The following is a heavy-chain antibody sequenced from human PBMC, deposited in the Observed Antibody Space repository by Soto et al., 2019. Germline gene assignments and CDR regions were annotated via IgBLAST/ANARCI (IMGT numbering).Heavy chain of an antibody. V-gene: IGHV1-3*01. CDR2: INAGNGNT. D-gene: IGHD3-22*01. CDR3: ARDTLYDSSGYYYVGYNWFDP. J-gene: IGHJ5*02. Sequence: ASVKVSCKASGYTFTSYAMHWVRQSPGQRLEWMGWINAGNGNTKYSQKFQGRVTITRDTSASTAYMELSSLRSEDTAVYYCARDTLYDSSGYYYVGYNWFDPWGQGTLVTVSS. CDR1: GYTFTSYA.